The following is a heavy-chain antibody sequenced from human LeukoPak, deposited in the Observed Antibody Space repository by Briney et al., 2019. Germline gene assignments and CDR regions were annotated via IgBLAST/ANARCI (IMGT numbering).Heavy chain of an antibody. CDR2: IYYSGST. Sequence: KPSETLSLTCTVSGGSISSYYWSWIRQPPGKGLEWIGYIYYSGSTNYNPSLKSRVTISVDTSKNQFSLKLNSVTAADTAVYYCARDSKLDYFDSWGQGTLVTVSS. D-gene: IGHD2/OR15-2a*01. CDR1: GGSISSYY. V-gene: IGHV4-59*01. J-gene: IGHJ4*02. CDR3: ARDSKLDYFDS.